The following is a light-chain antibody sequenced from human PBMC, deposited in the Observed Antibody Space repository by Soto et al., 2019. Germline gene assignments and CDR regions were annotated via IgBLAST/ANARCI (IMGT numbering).Light chain of an antibody. CDR1: QSVSSSY. CDR3: QQRSNWP. J-gene: IGKJ4*01. Sequence: EIVLTQSPGTLSLSPGERATLSCRASQSVSSSYLAWYQQKPGQAPRLLIYGASSRATGIPDRFSGSGSGTDFTLTISRLEPEDFAVYYCQQRSNWPFGGGTKVEIK. CDR2: GAS. V-gene: IGKV3D-20*02.